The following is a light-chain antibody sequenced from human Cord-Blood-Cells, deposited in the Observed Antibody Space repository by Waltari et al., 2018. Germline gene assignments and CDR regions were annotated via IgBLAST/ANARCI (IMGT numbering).Light chain of an antibody. V-gene: IGLV2-14*01. CDR2: EVS. J-gene: IGLJ3*02. Sequence: QSALTQPASVSGSPGQSITISCTGTSSHVGGYNSVYWYQQHPGKAPKLMIYEVSNRPSGVSNRFSGSKSGNTASLTISGLQAEDEADYYCSSYTSSSTRVFGGGTKLTVL. CDR3: SSYTSSSTRV. CDR1: SSHVGGYNS.